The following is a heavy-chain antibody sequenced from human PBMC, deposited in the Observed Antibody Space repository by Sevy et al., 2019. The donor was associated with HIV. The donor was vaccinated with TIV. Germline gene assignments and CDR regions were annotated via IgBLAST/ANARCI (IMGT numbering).Heavy chain of an antibody. D-gene: IGHD3-3*01. V-gene: IGHV1-18*01. Sequence: ASVKVSCKASGYTFTSYGISWVRQAPGQGLEWMGWISAYNGNTNYAQKLKGRVTMTTDTSTSTAYMELRSLRSDDTAVYYCARAATIFGNGYYYYGMDVWGQGTTVTVSS. CDR3: ARAATIFGNGYYYYGMDV. J-gene: IGHJ6*02. CDR1: GYTFTSYG. CDR2: ISAYNGNT.